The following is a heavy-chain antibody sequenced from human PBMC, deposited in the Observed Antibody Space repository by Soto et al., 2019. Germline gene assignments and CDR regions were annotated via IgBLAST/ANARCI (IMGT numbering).Heavy chain of an antibody. D-gene: IGHD6-25*01. V-gene: IGHV3-23*01. Sequence: GGSLRLSCAASGFTFSSYAMSWVRQAPGKGLEWVSSISGSGGSTYYADSVKGRFTISRDNSKNTLYLQMNSLRAEDTAVYYWAKVYRVYRSDYYYYMYVRGQGTTVPVSS. J-gene: IGHJ6*03. CDR3: AKVYRVYRSDYYYYMYV. CDR1: GFTFSSYA. CDR2: ISGSGGST.